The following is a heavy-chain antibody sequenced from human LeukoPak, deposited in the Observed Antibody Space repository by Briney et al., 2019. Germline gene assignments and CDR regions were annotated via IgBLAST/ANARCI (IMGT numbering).Heavy chain of an antibody. CDR1: GFTFSDYA. V-gene: IGHV3-23*01. CDR3: AKDDYYDSSGYDF. Sequence: GGSLRLSCAASGFTFSDYAMSWVRQAPGKGLQWVPAISGTGYSTYYADSVKGRFTISRDKSKNTLYLRMNSLRADDTAIYYCAKDDYYDSSGYDFWGQGTLVTVSS. D-gene: IGHD3-22*01. CDR2: ISGTGYST. J-gene: IGHJ4*02.